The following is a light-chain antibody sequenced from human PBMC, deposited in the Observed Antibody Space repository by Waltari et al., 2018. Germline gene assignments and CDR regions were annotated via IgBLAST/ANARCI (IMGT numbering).Light chain of an antibody. CDR3: CSYAGSMV. CDR1: STYIGTYNV. Sequence: QSALTQPASVSGSPGQPITIPCTRSSTYIGTYNVVSWYQHHPGKPPKLIIYGVTNRPSGVSNRFSGSKSGNTASLTISGLQTEDEADYYCCSYAGSMVFGGGTKLTVL. CDR2: GVT. V-gene: IGLV2-23*02. J-gene: IGLJ2*01.